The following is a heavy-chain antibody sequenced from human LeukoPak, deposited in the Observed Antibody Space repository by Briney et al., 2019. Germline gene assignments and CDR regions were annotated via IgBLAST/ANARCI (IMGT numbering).Heavy chain of an antibody. CDR3: ARHETGPYFDY. J-gene: IGHJ4*02. Sequence: GESLKISCKASGYSFTNYWIGWVRQMPGKGLEWMGIIYPGDSDTRYSPSFQGQVTISADRSISTAYLQWSSLKASDTAMYYCARHETGPYFDYWGQGTLVTVSS. D-gene: IGHD1-1*01. CDR2: IYPGDSDT. V-gene: IGHV5-51*01. CDR1: GYSFTNYW.